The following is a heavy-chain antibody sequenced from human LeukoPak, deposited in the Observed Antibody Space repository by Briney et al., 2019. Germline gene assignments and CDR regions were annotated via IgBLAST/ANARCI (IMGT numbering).Heavy chain of an antibody. CDR2: ISGSGGST. J-gene: IGHJ4*02. Sequence: TSETLSLTCTVSGGSISSSSYYWGWVRQAPGKGLEWVSAISGSGGSTYYADSVKGRVTISRDNSKNTLYLQMNSLRAEDTAIYYCAKGPRIDYWGQGTLVTVSS. CDR1: GGSISSSSYY. CDR3: AKGPRIDY. V-gene: IGHV3-23*01.